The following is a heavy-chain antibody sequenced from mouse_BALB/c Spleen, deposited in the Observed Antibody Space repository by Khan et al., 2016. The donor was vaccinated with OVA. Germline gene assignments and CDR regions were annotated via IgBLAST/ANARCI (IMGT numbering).Heavy chain of an antibody. CDR1: GFTFDDYG. V-gene: IGHV5-15*02. CDR3: ARGGGTAPFAY. J-gene: IGHJ3*01. Sequence: EVELVESGGGLVQPGGSRKLSCAASGFTFDDYGMAWVRQAPGKGPEWVAFISNLAYSIYYGDTVTGRFTISRENAKNTLYLEMSSLRSEDTARYYCARGGGTAPFAYWGQGTLVTVSA. D-gene: IGHD1-2*01. CDR2: ISNLAYSI.